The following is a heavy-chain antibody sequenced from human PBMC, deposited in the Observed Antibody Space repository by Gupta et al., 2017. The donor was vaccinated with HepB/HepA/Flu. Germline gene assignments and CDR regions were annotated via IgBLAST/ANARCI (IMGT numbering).Heavy chain of an antibody. CDR3: ARDTGLAYYYYGMDV. CDR2: IWYDGSNK. D-gene: IGHD3-10*01. CDR1: GFTFSSYG. V-gene: IGHV3-33*01. J-gene: IGHJ6*02. Sequence: QVQLVESGGGVVQPGRSLRLSWAASGFTFSSYGLHWVRQAPGKGLEWVAVIWYDGSNKYYADSVKGRFTISRDNSKNTLYLPMNSLRAEDTAVYYCARDTGLAYYYYGMDVWGQGTTVTVSS.